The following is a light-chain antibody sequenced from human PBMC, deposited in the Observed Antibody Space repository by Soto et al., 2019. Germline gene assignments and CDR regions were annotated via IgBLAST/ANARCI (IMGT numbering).Light chain of an antibody. CDR1: SGSVSTANN. J-gene: IGLJ1*01. Sequence: QTVVTKGSAFSVCPGGTVTLTCGFLSGSVSTANNPNWYQQTPGQAPRTLTYSTSTRFSEVNKSFSGYLLGNKAALTITGVQADYESAYYCARFTVNGIYVFGTGTKVTVL. V-gene: IGLV8-61*01. CDR3: ARFTVNGIYV. CDR2: STS.